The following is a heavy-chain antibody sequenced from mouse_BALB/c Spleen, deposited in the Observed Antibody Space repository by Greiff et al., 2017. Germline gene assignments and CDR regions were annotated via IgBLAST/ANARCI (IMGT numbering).Heavy chain of an antibody. V-gene: IGHV1S56*01. J-gene: IGHJ2*01. CDR1: GYTFTSYY. D-gene: IGHD2-10*02. CDR2: IYPGNVNT. Sequence: VQRVESGPELVKPGASVRISCKASGYTFTSYYIHWVKQRPGQGLEWIGWIYPGNVNTKYNEKFKGKATLTADKSSSTAYMQLSSLTSEDSAVYFCARWGYGNYDYWGQGTTLTVSS. CDR3: ARWGYGNYDY.